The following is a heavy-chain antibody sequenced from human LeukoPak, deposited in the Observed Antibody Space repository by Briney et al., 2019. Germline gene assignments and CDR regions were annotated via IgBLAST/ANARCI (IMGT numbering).Heavy chain of an antibody. Sequence: ASVKVSCKASGYTFTSYDINWVRQATGQGLEWMGWMNPNSGNTGYAQKFQGRVTMTRNTSISTAHMELRSLRSDDAAVYYCARAADVDTAMVDSWGQGTLVTVSS. CDR3: ARAADVDTAMVDS. D-gene: IGHD5-18*01. V-gene: IGHV1-8*01. CDR1: GYTFTSYD. J-gene: IGHJ4*02. CDR2: MNPNSGNT.